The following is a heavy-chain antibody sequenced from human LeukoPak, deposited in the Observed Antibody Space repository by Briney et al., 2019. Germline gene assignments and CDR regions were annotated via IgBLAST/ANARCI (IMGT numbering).Heavy chain of an antibody. CDR1: GGSIRSYY. CDR3: ATCPYSSSWCHFDS. CDR2: IYDSGST. V-gene: IGHV4-59*06. Sequence: SETLSLTCTVSGGSIRSYYWSWIRQHPGKGLEWIAYIYDSGSTYYNPSLKSRVNISLDMSEGQFSLKLSSVTAADTAVYYCATCPYSSSWCHFDSWGQGTLVTVSS. D-gene: IGHD6-13*01. J-gene: IGHJ4*02.